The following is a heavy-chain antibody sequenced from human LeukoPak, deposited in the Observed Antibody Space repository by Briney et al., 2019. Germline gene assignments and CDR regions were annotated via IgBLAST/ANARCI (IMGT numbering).Heavy chain of an antibody. D-gene: IGHD3-22*01. Sequence: GGSLRLSCAASGFTFSSHSMNWVRQAPGKGLEWISYISSSSSTIYYADSVKGRFTISRDNAKNSLYLQMNSLRAEDTAVYYCARGAYYYEDWGQGTLVTVSS. V-gene: IGHV3-48*01. CDR3: ARGAYYYED. CDR1: GFTFSSHS. J-gene: IGHJ4*02. CDR2: ISSSSSTI.